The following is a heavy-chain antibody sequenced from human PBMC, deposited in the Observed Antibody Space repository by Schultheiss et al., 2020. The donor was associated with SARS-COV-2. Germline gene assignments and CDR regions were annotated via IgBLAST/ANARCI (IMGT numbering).Heavy chain of an antibody. D-gene: IGHD2-2*01. CDR2: INHSGST. CDR3: ARHAADIVVVPAASYYYYYYMDV. V-gene: IGHV4-34*01. CDR1: GGSFSGYY. J-gene: IGHJ6*03. Sequence: GSLRLSCTVYGGSFSGYYWSWIRQPPGKGLQWIGEINHSGSTNYNPSLKSRVTISVDTSKNQFSLKLSSVTAADTAVYYCARHAADIVVVPAASYYYYYYMDVWGKGTTVTVSS.